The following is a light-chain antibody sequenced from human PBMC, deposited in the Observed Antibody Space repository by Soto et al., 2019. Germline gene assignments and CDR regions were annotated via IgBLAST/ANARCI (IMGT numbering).Light chain of an antibody. CDR1: SSDVGGYNY. J-gene: IGLJ2*01. V-gene: IGLV2-14*01. CDR3: SSYTSSSTLVV. CDR2: DVS. Sequence: QSALTQAASVSGSPGQSITISCTGTSSDVGGYNYVSWYQQHPGKVPKLMIYDVSNRPSGVSNRFSGSKSGNTASLTISGLQAEDEADYYCSSYTSSSTLVVFGGGTKLTVL.